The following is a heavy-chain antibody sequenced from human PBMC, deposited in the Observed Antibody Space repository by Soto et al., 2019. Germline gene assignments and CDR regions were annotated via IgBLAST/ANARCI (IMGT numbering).Heavy chain of an antibody. V-gene: IGHV3-23*01. Sequence: LRLSCAASGFTFSSYAMSWVRQAPGKGLEWVSAISGSGGSTYYADSVKGRFTISRDNSKNTLYLQMNSLRAEDTAVHYCAKGPYSSSWENWFDPWGQGTLVTVSS. D-gene: IGHD6-13*01. CDR3: AKGPYSSSWENWFDP. CDR2: ISGSGGST. CDR1: GFTFSSYA. J-gene: IGHJ5*02.